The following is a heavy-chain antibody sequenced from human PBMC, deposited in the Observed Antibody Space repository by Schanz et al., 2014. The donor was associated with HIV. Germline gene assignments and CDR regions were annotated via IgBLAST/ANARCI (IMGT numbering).Heavy chain of an antibody. CDR1: GFTFSSHW. Sequence: DVQLLDSGGGLVQPGGSLRLSCIASGFTFSSHWMHWVRQAPGKGLVWVSRINSNEGTTDYADSVKGRFTISRDNAKNTLYLQMNSLRAEDTAVYYCARGQPLVQRWFDPWGQGTLVTVSS. J-gene: IGHJ5*02. D-gene: IGHD6-13*01. V-gene: IGHV3-74*02. CDR3: ARGQPLVQRWFDP. CDR2: INSNEGTT.